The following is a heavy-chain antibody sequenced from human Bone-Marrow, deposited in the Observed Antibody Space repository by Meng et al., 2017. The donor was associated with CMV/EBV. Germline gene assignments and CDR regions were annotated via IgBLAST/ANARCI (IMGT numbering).Heavy chain of an antibody. CDR1: GFTFSSYW. CDR3: ARDERGYDFWSGYYYYYYYGMDV. D-gene: IGHD3-3*01. Sequence: GESLKISCAASGFTFSSYWMSWVRQAPGKGLEWVANIKQDGSEKYYVDSVKGRFTISRDNAKNSLYLQMNSLRAEDTAVYYCARDERGYDFWSGYYYYYYYGMDVWGQGTTVTVSS. CDR2: IKQDGSEK. V-gene: IGHV3-7*01. J-gene: IGHJ6*02.